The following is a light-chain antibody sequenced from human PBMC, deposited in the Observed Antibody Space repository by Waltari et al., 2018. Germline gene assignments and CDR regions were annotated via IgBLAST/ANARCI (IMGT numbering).Light chain of an antibody. CDR3: MQALQTPYT. Sequence: DIVMTQSPLSLPVTPGEPASIPCRSSQSLVHSNGNNYLDWYLQKPGQSPQLLIYLGSYRASGVPDRFSGSGSGTDFTLIIKRVEAEDVVIYYCMQALQTPYTFGQGTKLEIK. CDR1: QSLVHSNGNNY. J-gene: IGKJ2*01. V-gene: IGKV2-28*01. CDR2: LGS.